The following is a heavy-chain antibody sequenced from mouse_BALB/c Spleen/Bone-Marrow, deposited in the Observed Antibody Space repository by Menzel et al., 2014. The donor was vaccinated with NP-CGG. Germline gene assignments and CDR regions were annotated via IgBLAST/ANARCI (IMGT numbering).Heavy chain of an antibody. CDR3: ARDKGRVFFDY. CDR2: IRNKANGYTT. CDR1: GFTFTDYY. J-gene: IGHJ2*01. V-gene: IGHV7-3*02. Sequence: DVKLVESGGGLVQPGGSLRLSCATSGFTFTDYYMNWVRQPPGKALEWLGFIRNKANGYTTEHSASVKGRFTISRDNSQNILYLQMNTLRAEDSATYYCARDKGRVFFDYWGQGTTLTVSS.